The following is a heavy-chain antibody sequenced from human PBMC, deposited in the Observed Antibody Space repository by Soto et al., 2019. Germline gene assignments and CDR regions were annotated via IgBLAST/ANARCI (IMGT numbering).Heavy chain of an antibody. CDR1: GYTFTGYY. V-gene: IGHV1-2*04. CDR3: ARDINDFWSGSFDY. D-gene: IGHD3-3*01. Sequence: QVQLVQSGAEVKKPGASVKVSCKASGYTFTGYYMHWVRQAPGQGLEWMGWINPNSGGTNYAQKVQGWVTRTRDTSISTAYMELSRLRSDDTAVYYCARDINDFWSGSFDYWGQGTLVTVSS. CDR2: INPNSGGT. J-gene: IGHJ4*02.